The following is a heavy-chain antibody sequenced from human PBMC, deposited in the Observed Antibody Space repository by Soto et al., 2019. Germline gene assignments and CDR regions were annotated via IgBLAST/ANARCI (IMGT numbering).Heavy chain of an antibody. D-gene: IGHD4-4*01. V-gene: IGHV3-9*01. CDR2: ISWNSGSI. Sequence: EVQLVESGGGLVQPGRSLRLSCAASGCTFDDYAMHWVRQAPGKGLEWVSGISWNSGSIGYADSVKGRFTISRDNAKNSLYLQMNSLRAEDTALYYCAKDIGPGDSNSFFDYWGQGTLVTVSS. CDR1: GCTFDDYA. CDR3: AKDIGPGDSNSFFDY. J-gene: IGHJ4*02.